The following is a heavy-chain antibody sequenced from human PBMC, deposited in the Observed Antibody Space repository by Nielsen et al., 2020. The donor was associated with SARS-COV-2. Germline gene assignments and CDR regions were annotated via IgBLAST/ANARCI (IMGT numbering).Heavy chain of an antibody. V-gene: IGHV4-59*12. CDR2: IYYSGST. J-gene: IGHJ4*02. CDR1: GGSISSYY. Sequence: SETLSLTCTVSGGSISSYYWSWIRQPPGKGLEWIGYIYYSGSTNYNPSLKSRVTISVDTSKNQFSLRLSSVTAADTAVYYCAVTTVTFFDYWGQGTLVTVSS. CDR3: AVTTVTFFDY. D-gene: IGHD4-11*01.